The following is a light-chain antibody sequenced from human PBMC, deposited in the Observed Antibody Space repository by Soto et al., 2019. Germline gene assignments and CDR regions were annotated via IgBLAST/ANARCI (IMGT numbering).Light chain of an antibody. CDR1: QSVSSS. J-gene: IGKJ1*01. Sequence: EIVVTQSPATLSVSPGERVTLSCRASQSVSSSLAWYQQRPGQAPRLLIYDTSTRAAGIAARFSGSGSGTEFTPNISSLQSEDSAVYYCQQYVHWPPGAFGQGTTVEIK. V-gene: IGKV3-15*01. CDR3: QQYVHWPPGA. CDR2: DTS.